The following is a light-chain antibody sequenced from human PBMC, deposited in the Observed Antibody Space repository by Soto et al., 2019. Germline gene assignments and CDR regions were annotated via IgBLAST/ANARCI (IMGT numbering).Light chain of an antibody. J-gene: IGKJ4*01. V-gene: IGKV3-20*01. CDR2: AAS. CDR3: QQYGTSPT. CDR1: QSVSSSY. Sequence: EIVLTQSPGTLSLSPGERATLSCRASQSVSSSYLAWYQQKPGQAPRLLIYAASSRATGIPDRFSGSGSGTDFTLSISRLEPEDFAVYYCQQYGTSPTFGGGTEVEIK.